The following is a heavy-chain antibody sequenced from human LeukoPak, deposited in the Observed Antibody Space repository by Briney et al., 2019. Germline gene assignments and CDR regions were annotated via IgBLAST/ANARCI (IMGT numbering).Heavy chain of an antibody. Sequence: GGSLRLSCAASGFTFSSYSMNWVRQAPGKGLEWVSYISSSSSTIYYADSVKGRFTISRDNAKNSLYLQMNSLRAEDTAVYYCARDAYGSSVDYWGQGTLVTVSS. CDR1: GFTFSSYS. J-gene: IGHJ4*02. D-gene: IGHD1-26*01. V-gene: IGHV3-48*01. CDR2: ISSSSSTI. CDR3: ARDAYGSSVDY.